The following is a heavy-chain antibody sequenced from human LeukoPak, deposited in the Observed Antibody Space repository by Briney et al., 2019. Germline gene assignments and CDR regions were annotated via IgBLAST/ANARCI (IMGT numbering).Heavy chain of an antibody. V-gene: IGHV1-69*05. CDR3: AKGGGYSYEYYMDV. CDR1: GGTFSSYA. CDR2: IIPIFGTA. D-gene: IGHD5-18*01. Sequence: ASMKVSCKASGGTFSSYAISWVRQAPGQGLEWMGGIIPIFGTANYAQKFQGRVAITTDESTSTAYMELSSLRSEDTAVYYCAKGGGYSYEYYMDVWGKGTTVTVSS. J-gene: IGHJ6*03.